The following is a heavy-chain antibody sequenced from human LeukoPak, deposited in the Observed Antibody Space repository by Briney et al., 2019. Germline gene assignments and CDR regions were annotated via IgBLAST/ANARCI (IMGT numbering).Heavy chain of an antibody. CDR1: GGSFSGYY. J-gene: IGHJ2*01. CDR3: ARQAYCSSTSCYLGWYFDL. D-gene: IGHD2-2*01. Sequence: PSETLSLTCAVYGGSFSGYYWSWIRQPPGKGLEWIGEINHSGSTNYNPSLKSRVTISVDTSKNQFSLKLSSVTAADTAVYYCARQAYCSSTSCYLGWYFDLWGRGTLVTVSS. V-gene: IGHV4-34*01. CDR2: INHSGST.